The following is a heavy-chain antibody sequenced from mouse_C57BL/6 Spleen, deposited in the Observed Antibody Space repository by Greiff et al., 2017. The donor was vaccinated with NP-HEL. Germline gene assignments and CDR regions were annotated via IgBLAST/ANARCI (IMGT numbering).Heavy chain of an antibody. V-gene: IGHV1-18*01. Sequence: VQLQQSGPELVKPGASVKIPCKASGYTFTDYNMDWVKQSHGKSLEWIGDINPNNGGTIYNQKFKGKATLTVDKSSSTAYMELRSLTSEDTAVYYCARRMDYGNWYFDVWGTGTTVTVSS. J-gene: IGHJ1*03. CDR3: ARRMDYGNWYFDV. D-gene: IGHD2-1*01. CDR2: INPNNGGT. CDR1: GYTFTDYN.